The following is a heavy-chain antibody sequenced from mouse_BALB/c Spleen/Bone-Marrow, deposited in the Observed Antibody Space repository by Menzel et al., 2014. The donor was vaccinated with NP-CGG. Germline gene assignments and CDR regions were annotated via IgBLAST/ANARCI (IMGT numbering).Heavy chain of an antibody. V-gene: IGHV1S81*02. J-gene: IGHJ3*01. CDR1: GYTFTSYY. Sequence: QVQLQQSGAELVKPGASVKLSCKASGYTFTSYYMYWVKQRPGQGLEWTGEINPSNGGTNFNEEFKSKATLTVDKSSSTAYMQLSSLTSEDSAVYYCTREGDSPFAYWGQGTLVTVSA. CDR3: TREGDSPFAY. CDR2: INPSNGGT. D-gene: IGHD2-13*01.